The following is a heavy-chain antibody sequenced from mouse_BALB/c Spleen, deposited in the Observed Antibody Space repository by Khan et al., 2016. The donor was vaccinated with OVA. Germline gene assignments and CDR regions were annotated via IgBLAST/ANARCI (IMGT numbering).Heavy chain of an antibody. V-gene: IGHV3-8*02. CDR2: MIYTGYT. J-gene: IGHJ3*01. D-gene: IGHD2-14*01. Sequence: EVQLQESGPSLVKPSQTLSLTCSVTGDSITSGYWSWIRKFPGNKLEYMGYMIYTGYTDYNPSLKSRLAITRQTSKNQYYLQLNSVTNEDTATYYCARSTYWYAFAYWGQGTLVTVSA. CDR1: GDSITSGY. CDR3: ARSTYWYAFAY.